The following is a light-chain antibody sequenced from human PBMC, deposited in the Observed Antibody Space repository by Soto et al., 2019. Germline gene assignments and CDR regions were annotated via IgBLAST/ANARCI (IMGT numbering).Light chain of an antibody. CDR1: QSISSW. V-gene: IGKV1-5*01. CDR2: DAS. J-gene: IGKJ2*01. Sequence: DIQMTQSPSTLSASVGDRVTITCRASQSISSWLAWYQQNPGKAPKLLIYDASSLESGVPSRFSGSGSGTEFTLTISSLQPDDFATYYCQQYNSYSFGQGTKLEIK. CDR3: QQYNSYS.